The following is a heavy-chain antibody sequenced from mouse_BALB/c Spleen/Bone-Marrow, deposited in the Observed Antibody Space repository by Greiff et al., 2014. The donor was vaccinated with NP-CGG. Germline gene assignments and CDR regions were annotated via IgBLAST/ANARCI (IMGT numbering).Heavy chain of an antibody. V-gene: IGHV3-2*02. Sequence: DVQLQESGPGLVKPSQSLSLTCTVTGYSITSDYAWNWIRQFPGNKLEWMGYISYSGSTSYNPSLKSRISITRDTSKNRFFLQLNSVTTEDTATYYCARSWLRRGFDYWGQGTTLTVSS. CDR2: ISYSGST. D-gene: IGHD2-2*01. J-gene: IGHJ2*01. CDR3: ARSWLRRGFDY. CDR1: GYSITSDYA.